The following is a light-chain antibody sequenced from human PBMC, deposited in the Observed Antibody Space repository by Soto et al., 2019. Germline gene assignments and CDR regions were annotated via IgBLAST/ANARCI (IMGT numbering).Light chain of an antibody. CDR1: QSISDT. CDR3: QQYNNWPRT. J-gene: IGKJ1*01. CDR2: SAS. V-gene: IGKV3-15*01. Sequence: EIVMTQSPATLSVSPGGRATLSCRASQSISDTLAWYHQKPGQAPRLLIYSASRGATGFPARFSGSGSGTACTLTISSLQSEDSAVYYWQQYNNWPRTFGQGTKVEIK.